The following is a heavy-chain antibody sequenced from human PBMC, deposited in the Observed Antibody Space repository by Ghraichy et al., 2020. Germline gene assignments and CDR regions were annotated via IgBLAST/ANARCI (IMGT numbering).Heavy chain of an antibody. CDR1: GYTFTSYG. J-gene: IGHJ5*02. Sequence: ASVKVSCKASGYTFTSYGISWVRQAPGQGLEWMGWISAYNGNTNYAQKLQGRVTMTTDTSTSTAYMELRSLRSDDTAVYYCARNQDESSSWYARIVTPKGRRPNWFDPWGQGTLVTVSS. D-gene: IGHD6-13*01. CDR3: ARNQDESSSWYARIVTPKGRRPNWFDP. CDR2: ISAYNGNT. V-gene: IGHV1-18*01.